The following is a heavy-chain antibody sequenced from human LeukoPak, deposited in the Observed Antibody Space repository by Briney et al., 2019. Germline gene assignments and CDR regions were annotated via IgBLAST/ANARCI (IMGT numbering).Heavy chain of an antibody. CDR3: ARGAGDCSSTSCYKGYYYYGMDV. CDR1: GGTFSSYA. Sequence: SVKVSCKASGGTFSSYAISWVRQAPGQGLEWMGRIIPIFGIANYAQKFQGRVTITADKSTSTAYMELSSLRSEDTAVYYCARGAGDCSSTSCYKGYYYYGMDVRGQGTTVTVSS. V-gene: IGHV1-69*04. CDR2: IIPIFGIA. J-gene: IGHJ6*02. D-gene: IGHD2-2*02.